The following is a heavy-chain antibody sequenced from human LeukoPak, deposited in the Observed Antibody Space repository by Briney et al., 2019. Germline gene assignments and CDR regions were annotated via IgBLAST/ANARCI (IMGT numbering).Heavy chain of an antibody. Sequence: GESLQISCKGSGYSFTSYWIGWVRQMPGKGLEWMGIIYPGDSDIRYSPSFQGQVTISADKSISTAYLQWSSLKASDTAIYYCARVKGYSYGNYFYGMDVWGQGTTVTVSS. CDR3: ARVKGYSYGNYFYGMDV. J-gene: IGHJ6*02. CDR2: IYPGDSDI. V-gene: IGHV5-51*01. CDR1: GYSFTSYW. D-gene: IGHD5-18*01.